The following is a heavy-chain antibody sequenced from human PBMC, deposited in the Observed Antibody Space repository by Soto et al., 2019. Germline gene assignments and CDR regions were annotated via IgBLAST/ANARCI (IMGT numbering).Heavy chain of an antibody. J-gene: IGHJ3*01. Sequence: PSETLSLTCTVSGDPITKHYWSWIRQPPGKGLEYIGYIFYTGDINYNPSLKSRVTISIDTSKNQFSLKLASVTAADTAIYYCARPARLVDVWGQGTMVTVSS. CDR1: GDPITKHY. V-gene: IGHV4-59*11. CDR2: IFYTGDI. CDR3: ARPARLVDV.